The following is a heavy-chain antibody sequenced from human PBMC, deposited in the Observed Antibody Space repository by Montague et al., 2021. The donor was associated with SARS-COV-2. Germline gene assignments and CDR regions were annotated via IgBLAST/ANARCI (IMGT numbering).Heavy chain of an antibody. CDR1: GGSFSGHY. J-gene: IGHJ6*03. Sequence: SETLSLTCAVYGGSFSGHYWSWIRQPPGKGLEWIGEINNSGSTNYNPSLKSRVTISVDTSENQFSLKLHSVTAADTAVYYCARGRIEVSVIAVVLSGVSYYMDVWGKGTTVTVSS. V-gene: IGHV4-34*01. D-gene: IGHD2-2*01. CDR3: ARGRIEVSVIAVVLSGVSYYMDV. CDR2: INNSGST.